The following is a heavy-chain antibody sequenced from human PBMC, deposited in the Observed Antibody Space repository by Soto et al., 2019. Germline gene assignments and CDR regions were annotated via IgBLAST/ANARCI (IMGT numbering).Heavy chain of an antibody. V-gene: IGHV3-23*01. J-gene: IGHJ6*02. CDR3: AKALNGSGSYSLYYYGMDV. CDR1: GFTFSSYA. CDR2: ISGSGGST. D-gene: IGHD3-10*01. Sequence: EVQLLESGGGLVQPGGSLRLSCAASGFTFSSYAMSWVRQAPGKGLEWVSAISGSGGSTYYADSVKGRFTISRDNSKNTLYLQMNSLRAEDTAVYYCAKALNGSGSYSLYYYGMDVWGQGTTVTVSS.